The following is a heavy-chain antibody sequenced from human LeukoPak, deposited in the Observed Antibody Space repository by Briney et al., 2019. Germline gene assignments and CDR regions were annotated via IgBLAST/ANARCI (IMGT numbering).Heavy chain of an antibody. CDR3: ARDRDSSSWSSRRVGDYFDY. Sequence: PGGSLRLSCAASGFTFSSYEMNWVRQAPGKGLEWVSSISSSSPSYIYYADSVKGRFTIFRDNAKNSLYLQMNSLRAEDTAVYYCARDRDSSSWSSRRVGDYFDYWGQGTLVTVSS. D-gene: IGHD6-13*01. CDR2: ISSSSPSYI. CDR1: GFTFSSYE. V-gene: IGHV3-21*01. J-gene: IGHJ4*02.